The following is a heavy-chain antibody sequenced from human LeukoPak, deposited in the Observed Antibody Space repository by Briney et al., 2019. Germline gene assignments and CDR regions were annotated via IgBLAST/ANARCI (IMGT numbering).Heavy chain of an antibody. CDR3: TTDLGTYYHGSQRLIPIDY. V-gene: IGHV3-15*01. J-gene: IGHJ4*02. D-gene: IGHD3-10*01. CDR1: GFTFTNAW. CDR2: IKSKTDGETT. Sequence: GGSLRLSCVDSGFTFTNAWMSWVRQAPGKGPEWIGRIKSKTDGETTNYAEPVRGRFTISRDDSKSAVYLQMNSLKIEDTAVYYCTTDLGTYYHGSQRLIPIDYWGQGTLVTVSS.